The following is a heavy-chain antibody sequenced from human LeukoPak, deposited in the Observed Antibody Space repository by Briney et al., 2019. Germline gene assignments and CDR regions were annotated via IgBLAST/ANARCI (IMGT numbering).Heavy chain of an antibody. Sequence: GGSLRLSCAASGFTVSSNYMSWVRQAQGKVLEWVSVIYSDGSTHYAESVKGRFTISRDNSKNTLYLQMSSLRAEDTAVYYCASGGRWPGFFDYWGQGTLVTVSS. D-gene: IGHD1-26*01. V-gene: IGHV3-66*02. CDR1: GFTVSSNY. CDR3: ASGGRWPGFFDY. J-gene: IGHJ4*02. CDR2: IYSDGST.